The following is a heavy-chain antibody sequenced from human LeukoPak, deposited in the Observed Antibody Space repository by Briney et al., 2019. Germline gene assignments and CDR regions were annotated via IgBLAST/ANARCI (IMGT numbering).Heavy chain of an antibody. CDR2: ISWNSGSI. Sequence: PGGSLRLSCAASGFTFDDYAMHWVRQAPGKGLEWVSGISWNSGSIGYADSVKGRFTISRDNAKNSLYLQMNSLRAEDTAVYYCAVDVQDYWGQGTLVTVSS. V-gene: IGHV3-9*01. J-gene: IGHJ4*02. D-gene: IGHD3-10*02. CDR3: AVDVQDY. CDR1: GFTFDDYA.